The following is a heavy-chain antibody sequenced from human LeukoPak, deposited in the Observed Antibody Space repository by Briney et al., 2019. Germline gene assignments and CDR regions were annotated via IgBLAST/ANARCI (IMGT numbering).Heavy chain of an antibody. J-gene: IGHJ3*01. CDR2: INPKTVET. V-gene: IGHV1-2*02. CDR1: GYTGSDYY. D-gene: IGHD3-9*01. CDR3: ATPVPGYGALDV. Sequence: ASVKVSCKTSGYTGSDYYMHWVRQAPGQGREWMGWINPKTVETKYTQEFQGRVTMTADTSISIVHMELRSLTSDDTAMYYCATPVPGYGALDVWGQGTMVTVSS.